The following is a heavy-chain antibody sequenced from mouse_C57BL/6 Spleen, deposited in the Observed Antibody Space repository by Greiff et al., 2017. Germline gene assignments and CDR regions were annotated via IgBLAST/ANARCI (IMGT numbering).Heavy chain of an antibody. CDR2: IDPEDGET. V-gene: IGHV14-2*01. CDR3: AKGIYYGNYVGAMDY. D-gene: IGHD2-1*01. J-gene: IGHJ4*01. Sequence: EVQLQQSGAELVKPGASVKLSCTASGFNIKDYYMHWVKQRTEQGLEWIGRIDPEDGETKYAPKFPGKATITAETSSNTAYLQLSSLTSEDTAVYYCAKGIYYGNYVGAMDYWGQGTSVTVSS. CDR1: GFNIKDYY.